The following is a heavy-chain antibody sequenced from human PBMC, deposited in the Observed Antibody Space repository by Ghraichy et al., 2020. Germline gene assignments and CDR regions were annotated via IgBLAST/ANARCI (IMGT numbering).Heavy chain of an antibody. V-gene: IGHV4-31*03. CDR1: GDSFSSSGYY. Sequence: SETLSLTCTVSGDSFSSSGYYWSWIRQHPGKGLEWIGHIYYSVSTDYNPSLKSRVTISTDTSKKQFSLKLSSVTAADTAVYYCARDSYYYDRRGYYLFDYWGQGILVTVSS. CDR2: IYYSVST. CDR3: ARDSYYYDRRGYYLFDY. J-gene: IGHJ4*02. D-gene: IGHD3-22*01.